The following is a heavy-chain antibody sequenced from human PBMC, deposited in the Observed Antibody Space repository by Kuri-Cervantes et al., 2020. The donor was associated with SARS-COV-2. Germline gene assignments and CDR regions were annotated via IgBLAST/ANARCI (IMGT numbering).Heavy chain of an antibody. D-gene: IGHD5-18*01. J-gene: IGHJ4*02. CDR3: TRPNKFPVDTAMGIYFDY. V-gene: IGHV3-7*01. CDR1: GFTFSSYW. CDR2: IKQDGSEK. Sequence: GGSLRLSCAASGFTFSSYWMSWVRQAPGRGLEWVANIKQDGSEKYYVDSVKGRFTISRDNAKNSLYLQMNSLRAEDTAVYYCTRPNKFPVDTAMGIYFDYWGQGTLVTVSS.